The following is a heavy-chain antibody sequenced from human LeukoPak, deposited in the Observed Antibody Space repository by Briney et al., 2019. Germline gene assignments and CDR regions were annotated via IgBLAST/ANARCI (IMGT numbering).Heavy chain of an antibody. CDR2: ISGSGSNT. CDR1: GFTFTNYA. V-gene: IGHV3-23*01. J-gene: IGHJ4*02. Sequence: GGSLRLSCAASGFTFTNYAMTWVRQAPGKGLEWVSVISGSGSNTDYADSVKGRFTISRDNSKNTLYLQMNSLRAEDTAIYYCAKLVGTGTTATDYWGQGTLVTVSS. CDR3: AKLVGTGTTATDY. D-gene: IGHD1-1*01.